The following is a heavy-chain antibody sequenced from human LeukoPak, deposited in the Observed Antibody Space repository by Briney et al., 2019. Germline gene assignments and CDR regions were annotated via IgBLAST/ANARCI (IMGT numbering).Heavy chain of an antibody. Sequence: GGSLRLSCAASGFTFSSYSMNWVRQAPGKGLEWVSFISSSSSYIYYADSVKGRFTISRDNAKNSLYLQMNSLRAGDTAVYYCARVYGGNSDDAFDIWGQGTMVTVSS. CDR1: GFTFSSYS. CDR3: ARVYGGNSDDAFDI. CDR2: ISSSSSYI. V-gene: IGHV3-21*01. D-gene: IGHD4-23*01. J-gene: IGHJ3*02.